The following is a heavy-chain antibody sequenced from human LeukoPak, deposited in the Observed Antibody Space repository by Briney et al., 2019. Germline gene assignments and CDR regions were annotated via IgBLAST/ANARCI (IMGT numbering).Heavy chain of an antibody. CDR3: ARHHENEDAFDI. CDR2: ISSSGSTI. D-gene: IGHD1-1*01. J-gene: IGHJ3*02. Sequence: GGSLRPSCQASGSTFSDYYMSWIRQPQGKGLEWVSYISSSGSTIYYADSVQGRFTISRDNAKSSLYLQMNSLRAEDTAVYYCARHHENEDAFDIWGQGTMITVSS. CDR1: GSTFSDYY. V-gene: IGHV3-11*01.